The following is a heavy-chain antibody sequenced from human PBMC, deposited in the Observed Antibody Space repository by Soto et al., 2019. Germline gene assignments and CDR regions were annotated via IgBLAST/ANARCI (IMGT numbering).Heavy chain of an antibody. J-gene: IGHJ4*02. CDR2: ISPDGSII. CDR1: GMTLSNYW. D-gene: IGHD2-2*01. Sequence: EVEVVESGGGLVQPGGSLRLSCAASGMTLSNYWVHWVRQAPGKGLVWVSRISPDGSIINYEDSVKGRFTISRDNAKNLVYLQVNSLRAEDTAVYYCARPYCSSTAGCYSPPDYWGQGTLVTVSS. V-gene: IGHV3-74*01. CDR3: ARPYCSSTAGCYSPPDY.